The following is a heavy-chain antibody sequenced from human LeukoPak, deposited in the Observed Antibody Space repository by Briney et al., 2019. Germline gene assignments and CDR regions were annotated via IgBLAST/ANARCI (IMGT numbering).Heavy chain of an antibody. CDR2: ISYDGSNK. Sequence: PGRSLRLSCAASGFTFSSYAMHWVRQAPGKGLEWVAVISYDGSNKYYADSVKGRFTISRDNSKNTLYLQMNSLRAEDTAVYYCARDGLAHYYDSGGYYSENYYYGMDVWGQGTTVTVSS. CDR3: ARDGLAHYYDSGGYYSENYYYGMDV. D-gene: IGHD3-22*01. CDR1: GFTFSSYA. V-gene: IGHV3-30*04. J-gene: IGHJ6*02.